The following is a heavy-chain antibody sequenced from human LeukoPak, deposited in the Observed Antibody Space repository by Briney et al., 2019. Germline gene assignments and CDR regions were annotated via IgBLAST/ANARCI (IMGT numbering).Heavy chain of an antibody. J-gene: IGHJ3*02. V-gene: IGHV3-23*01. Sequence: GGSLRLSCAASGFTFSSYAMSWVRQAPGKGLEWVSTISGSGSSTYYADSVKGRFTISRDNSKNTLYLQMNSLRAEDTAVYHCAKGRYYYDNSDAFETWGQGTMVTVSS. CDR3: AKGRYYYDNSDAFET. D-gene: IGHD3-22*01. CDR2: ISGSGSST. CDR1: GFTFSSYA.